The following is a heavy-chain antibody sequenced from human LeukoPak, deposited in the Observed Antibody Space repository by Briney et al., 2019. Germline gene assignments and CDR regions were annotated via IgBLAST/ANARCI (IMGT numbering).Heavy chain of an antibody. V-gene: IGHV3-23*01. CDR2: ISGDGGRT. Sequence: GGSLRLSCAASGFTFSTYEMNWIRQAPGKGLDWVATISGDGGRTYYADSVKGRFTISRDNSKETQYLQMDRLRAGDTAIYYCAKQGENSGWGSFDHWGQGILVSVSS. CDR3: AKQGENSGWGSFDH. J-gene: IGHJ4*02. CDR1: GFTFSTYE. D-gene: IGHD6-19*01.